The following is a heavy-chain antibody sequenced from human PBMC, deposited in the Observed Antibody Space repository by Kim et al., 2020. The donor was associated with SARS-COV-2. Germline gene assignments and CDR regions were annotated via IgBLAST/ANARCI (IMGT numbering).Heavy chain of an antibody. CDR3: AGRISMSRGVVRSNYGMDV. J-gene: IGHJ6*02. CDR1: GGSFSTYS. D-gene: IGHD3-10*01. V-gene: IGHV1-69*13. CDR2: IIPMFGTS. Sequence: SVKVSCKASGGSFSTYSISWVRQAPGQGLEWMGGIIPMFGTSTYAQKFQGRVTITADDSTRTASMELSSLRSEDAAMYYCAGRISMSRGVVRSNYGMDVGGQGTTVIVSS.